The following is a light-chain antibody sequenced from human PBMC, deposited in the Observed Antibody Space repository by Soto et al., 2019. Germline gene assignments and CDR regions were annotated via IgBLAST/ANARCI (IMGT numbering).Light chain of an antibody. Sequence: DIQMTQSPSSVSASVGDSVTITCRASQGIAYWLAWYQHKPGKAPRLLIYASSSLQSGVPSRFSGSGSGTDFTLTINNLQTEDFATYYCQQANSFPLTFGGGTKVDIK. J-gene: IGKJ4*01. CDR1: QGIAYW. CDR3: QQANSFPLT. CDR2: ASS. V-gene: IGKV1D-12*01.